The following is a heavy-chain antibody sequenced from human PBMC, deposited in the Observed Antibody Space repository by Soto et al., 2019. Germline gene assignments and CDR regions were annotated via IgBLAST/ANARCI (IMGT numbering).Heavy chain of an antibody. CDR1: GYTLTSYA. V-gene: IGHV1-3*01. D-gene: IGHD3-10*01. J-gene: IGHJ5*02. Sequence: ASVKVSCKASGYTLTSYAMHWVRQAPGQRLEWMGWINAGNGNTKYSQKFQGRVTITRDTSASTAYMELSSLRSEDTAVYYCARSKYGSGSYSFNWFDPWGQGTLVTVSS. CDR3: ARSKYGSGSYSFNWFDP. CDR2: INAGNGNT.